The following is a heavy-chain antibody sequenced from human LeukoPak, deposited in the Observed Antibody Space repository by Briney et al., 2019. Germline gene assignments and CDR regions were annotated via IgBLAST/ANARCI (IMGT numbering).Heavy chain of an antibody. Sequence: ASVKVSCKASGYTFTGYYMHWVRQAPGQGLEWMGWINPNSGGTNYAQKFQGRVTITADKSTSTAYMELSSLRSEDTAVYYCARSLAGYDYVWGSYRPSSWYFDYWGQGTLVTVSS. CDR2: INPNSGGT. CDR1: GYTFTGYY. CDR3: ARSLAGYDYVWGSYRPSSWYFDY. J-gene: IGHJ4*02. D-gene: IGHD3-16*02. V-gene: IGHV1-2*02.